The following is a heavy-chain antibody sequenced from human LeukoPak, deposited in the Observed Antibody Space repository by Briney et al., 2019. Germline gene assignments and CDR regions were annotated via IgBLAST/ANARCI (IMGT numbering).Heavy chain of an antibody. CDR1: GYTFTGYY. Sequence: ASVEVSCKASGYTFTGYYMHWVRQAPGQGLEWMGWINPNSGGTNYAQKFQGRVTMTRDTSISTAYMELSRLRSDDTAVYYCARDIVVVPAATLANWGQGTLVTVSS. CDR2: INPNSGGT. J-gene: IGHJ4*02. D-gene: IGHD2-2*01. CDR3: ARDIVVVPAATLAN. V-gene: IGHV1-2*02.